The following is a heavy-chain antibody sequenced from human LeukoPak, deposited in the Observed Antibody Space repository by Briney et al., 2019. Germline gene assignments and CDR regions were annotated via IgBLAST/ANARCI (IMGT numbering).Heavy chain of an antibody. J-gene: IGHJ4*02. D-gene: IGHD1-20*01. CDR3: AKGITGNSFYFDY. CDR1: GFSFSSDG. CDR2: INHDGSSK. V-gene: IGHV3-30*02. Sequence: PGGSLKLSCAASGFSFSSDGIHWVRQAPGKGLEWLANINHDGSSKYYADSGMGRFTVSRDNSKNTLYLEMSSLRAEDTAVYFCAKGITGNSFYFDYWGQGTLVTVSS.